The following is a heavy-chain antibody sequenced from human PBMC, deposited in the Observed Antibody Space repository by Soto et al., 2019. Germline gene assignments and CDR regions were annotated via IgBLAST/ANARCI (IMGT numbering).Heavy chain of an antibody. Sequence: EAQLLESGGDLVQSGGSLRLSCAAAGFTFSIYCMTWVRQAPGKGLEWVSAISGSGGSTYYADSVKGRFTISRDNSNNTLYLQMNSLRVEDTAVYYCAKRDQQCWGQGTLVTVSS. J-gene: IGHJ4*02. CDR3: AKRDQQC. CDR2: ISGSGGST. CDR1: GFTFSIYC. D-gene: IGHD6-19*01. V-gene: IGHV3-23*01.